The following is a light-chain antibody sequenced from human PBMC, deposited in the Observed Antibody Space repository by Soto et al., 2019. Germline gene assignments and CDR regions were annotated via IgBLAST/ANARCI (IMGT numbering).Light chain of an antibody. CDR1: QGISSW. CDR3: QQYKALFT. CDR2: AAS. Sequence: DIQMTQSPATLSASLGDRVTLTCRASQGISSWVAWYQQKPGKAPKLLIYAASTVQSGVPSRFSGSGSGTEFTLTSSRLQDDDFATYYCQQYKALFTFGQGTKVDIK. J-gene: IGKJ1*01. V-gene: IGKV1-5*01.